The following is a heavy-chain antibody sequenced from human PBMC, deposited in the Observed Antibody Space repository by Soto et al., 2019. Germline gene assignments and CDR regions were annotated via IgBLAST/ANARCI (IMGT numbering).Heavy chain of an antibody. Sequence: PSETLSLTCAVSGGSISSSNWWSWVRQPPGKGLEWIGEIYYSGSTNYNPSLQTRVTISLDKSRSQFSLKLNSVTAADLAVYFCARLEGLATISYYFDFWGPGALVTVSS. CDR1: GGSISSSNW. V-gene: IGHV4-4*02. CDR2: IYYSGST. CDR3: ARLEGLATISYYFDF. J-gene: IGHJ4*02. D-gene: IGHD3-9*01.